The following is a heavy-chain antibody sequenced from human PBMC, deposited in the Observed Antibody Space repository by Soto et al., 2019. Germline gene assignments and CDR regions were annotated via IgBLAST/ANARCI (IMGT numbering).Heavy chain of an antibody. CDR2: IYSTENT. J-gene: IGHJ6*02. Sequence: PSETLSLTCTVSGGSISSYYCSWIRQPPGKGLEWIGIIYSTENTYYHPSLLSRVTISADTSMNEFSLRLSSVTAADTAVYYCARAFLSTTVIYYYYYGMDVWGQGTTVTVSS. V-gene: IGHV4-4*08. CDR1: GGSISSYY. CDR3: ARAFLSTTVIYYYYYGMDV. D-gene: IGHD4-17*01.